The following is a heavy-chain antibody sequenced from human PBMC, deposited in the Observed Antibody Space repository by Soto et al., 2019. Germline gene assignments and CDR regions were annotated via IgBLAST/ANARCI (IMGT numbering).Heavy chain of an antibody. CDR3: AKVLTGDVDY. CDR2: ISYDENNK. J-gene: IGHJ4*02. D-gene: IGHD7-27*01. Sequence: VGSLRLSCAASGFTFSSYGMNWVRQAPGKGLEWVAVISYDENNKYYADSVKGRFTISRDNSKNTLSLQMNSLRAEETAVYYCAKVLTGDVDYWGQGSLVSVSS. V-gene: IGHV3-30*18. CDR1: GFTFSSYG.